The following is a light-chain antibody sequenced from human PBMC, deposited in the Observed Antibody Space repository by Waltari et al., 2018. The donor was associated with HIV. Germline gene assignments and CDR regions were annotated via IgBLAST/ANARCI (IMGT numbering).Light chain of an antibody. Sequence: PGQSITISCIGSNNDVGDYNHVAWYQQHPDKAPKLLIYDVTNRPPGVSNRFSCSKSGNTASLAISGLQAEDEADYFCTAYKYSTRSYVFGTGTKVTVL. CDR3: TAYKYSTRSYV. CDR1: NNDVGDYNH. V-gene: IGLV2-14*03. J-gene: IGLJ1*01. CDR2: DVT.